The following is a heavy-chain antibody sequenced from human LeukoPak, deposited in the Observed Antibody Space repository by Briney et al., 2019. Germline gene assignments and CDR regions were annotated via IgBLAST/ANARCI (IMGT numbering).Heavy chain of an antibody. V-gene: IGHV3-23*01. Sequence: GGSLRLSCAASGFTFSSYAMSWVRQAPGKGLEWVSAISGSGGSTYYADSVKGRFTISRDNSKNTLYLQMNSLRAEDTAVYYCAKDRFRVVVPAPWYFDYWGQGTLVTVSS. CDR2: ISGSGGST. CDR3: AKDRFRVVVPAPWYFDY. D-gene: IGHD2-2*01. CDR1: GFTFSSYA. J-gene: IGHJ4*02.